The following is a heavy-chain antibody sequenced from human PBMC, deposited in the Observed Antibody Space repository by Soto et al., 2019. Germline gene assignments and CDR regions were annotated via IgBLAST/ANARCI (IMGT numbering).Heavy chain of an antibody. CDR2: MNPNSGNT. V-gene: IGHV1-8*01. CDR1: GYTFTSYD. CDR3: ARARDYYCSGGSCYFCDY. J-gene: IGHJ4*02. D-gene: IGHD2-15*01. Sequence: GASVKVSCKASGYTFTSYDINWVRQATGQGLEWMGWMNPNSGNTGYAQKFQGRVTMTRNTSISTAYMELSSLRSEDTAVYYCARARDYYCSGGSCYFCDYWGQGTLVTVSS.